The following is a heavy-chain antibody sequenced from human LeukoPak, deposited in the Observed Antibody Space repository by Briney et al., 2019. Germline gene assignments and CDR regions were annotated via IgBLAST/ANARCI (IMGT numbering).Heavy chain of an antibody. CDR3: TTTIVGVTTWFDP. CDR1: GFTLSNAY. Sequence: GGSLRLSCAVSGFTLSNAYMSWVRQAPGKGLEWVGRIKNKTNGGTTDYATPVKGRFTISRDDSKNTLYLQMNSLKTAFTAVYYCTTTIVGVTTWFDPWGQGTLVTVSS. J-gene: IGHJ5*02. CDR2: IKNKTNGGTT. D-gene: IGHD1-26*01. V-gene: IGHV3-15*01.